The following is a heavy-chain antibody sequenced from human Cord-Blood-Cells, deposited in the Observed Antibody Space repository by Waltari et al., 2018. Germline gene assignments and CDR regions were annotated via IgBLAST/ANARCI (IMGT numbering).Heavy chain of an antibody. CDR3: ASGIAAAGTEYFQH. J-gene: IGHJ1*01. CDR2: IYYSGST. V-gene: IGHV4-39*01. D-gene: IGHD6-13*01. CDR1: GGSISSSSYY. Sequence: QLQLQESGPGLVKPSETLSLTCTVSGGSISSSSYYWGWIRQPPGKGLAWIGSIYYSGSTDANPSLKSRVTISVDTSKIQFSLRLSSVTAADTAVYYCASGIAAAGTEYFQHWGQGILVTVSS.